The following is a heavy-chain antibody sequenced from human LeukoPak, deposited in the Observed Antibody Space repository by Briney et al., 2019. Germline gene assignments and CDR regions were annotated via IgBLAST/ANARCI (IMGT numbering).Heavy chain of an antibody. CDR2: VNIDGGTT. V-gene: IGHV3-74*01. J-gene: IGHJ4*02. Sequence: GRSLRLSCAASGFTFSSYGMHWVRQGPGRGLVWVSRVNIDGGTTNYADSVKGRFTISRDNAKNTLFLQMNSLRAEDTAVYYCARPLIRGNYYDSSGYYTGFGHWGQGTLVTVSS. CDR1: GFTFSSYG. D-gene: IGHD3-22*01. CDR3: ARPLIRGNYYDSSGYYTGFGH.